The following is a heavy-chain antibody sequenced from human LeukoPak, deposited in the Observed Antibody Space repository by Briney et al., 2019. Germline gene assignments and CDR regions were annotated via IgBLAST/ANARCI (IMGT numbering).Heavy chain of an antibody. CDR1: GYTLTELS. J-gene: IGHJ6*02. V-gene: IGHV1-24*01. CDR3: ATDAAELSWHTTGLYGMDV. CDR2: FDPEDGET. D-gene: IGHD2/OR15-2a*01. Sequence: ASVKVSCKVSGYTLTELSMHWVRQAPGKGLEWMGGFDPEDGETIYAQKFQGRVTMTEDTSTDTAYMELSSLRSEDTAVYYCATDAAELSWHTTGLYGMDVWGQGTTVTVSS.